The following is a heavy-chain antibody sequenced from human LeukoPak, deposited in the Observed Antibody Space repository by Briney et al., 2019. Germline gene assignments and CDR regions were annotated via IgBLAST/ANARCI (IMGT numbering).Heavy chain of an antibody. V-gene: IGHV1-69*13. CDR3: ARDSSFNWIAVAGKGGYYYYMDV. CDR1: GGTFISYA. J-gene: IGHJ6*03. Sequence: GASVTVSFKASGGTFISYAISWVRQAPGQGLEWMGGIIPIFGTANYAQKFQGRVTITADESTSTAYMELRSLRSDDTAVYYCARDSSFNWIAVAGKGGYYYYMDVWGKGTTVTVSS. D-gene: IGHD6-19*01. CDR2: IIPIFGTA.